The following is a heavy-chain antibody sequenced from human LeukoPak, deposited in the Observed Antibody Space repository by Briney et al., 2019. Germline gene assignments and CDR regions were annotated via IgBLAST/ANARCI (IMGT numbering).Heavy chain of an antibody. CDR1: GFTFSSYS. V-gene: IGHV3-7*01. CDR2: IKQDGSEK. D-gene: IGHD3-22*01. J-gene: IGHJ4*02. CDR3: ARHWYYYDSSGYYSVF. Sequence: GGSLRLSCAASGFTFSSYSMNWVRQAPGKGLEWVANIKQDGSEKYYVDSVKGRFTISRDNAKNSLYLQMNRLRAEDTAVYYCARHWYYYDSSGYYSVFWGQGTLVTVSS.